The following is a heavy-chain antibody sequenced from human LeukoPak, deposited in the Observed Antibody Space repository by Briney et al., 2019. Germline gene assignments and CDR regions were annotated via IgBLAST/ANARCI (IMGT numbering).Heavy chain of an antibody. V-gene: IGHV3-21*04. D-gene: IGHD5-24*01. Sequence: PGGSLRLSCAASGFTFSSYSMNWVRQSPGKGLEGVSSISSSSSYIYYADSVKGRFTISRDNAKNSLYLQMNSLRAEDTAVYYCVKDRDGKYRTFIDYWGQGTLVTVSS. J-gene: IGHJ4*02. CDR2: ISSSSSYI. CDR1: GFTFSSYS. CDR3: VKDRDGKYRTFIDY.